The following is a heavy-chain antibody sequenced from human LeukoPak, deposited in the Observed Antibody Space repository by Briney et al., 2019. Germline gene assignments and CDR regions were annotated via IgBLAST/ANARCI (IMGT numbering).Heavy chain of an antibody. J-gene: IGHJ3*02. CDR1: GFTFSSYG. Sequence: GRSLRLSCAASGFTFSSYGMHWVRQAPGKGLEWVAVISYDGSNKYYADSVKGRITISRDNSKNTLYLQMNSLRAEDTAVYYCANLNDYSNLNDAFDIWGQGTMVTVSS. D-gene: IGHD4-11*01. CDR3: ANLNDYSNLNDAFDI. V-gene: IGHV3-30*18. CDR2: ISYDGSNK.